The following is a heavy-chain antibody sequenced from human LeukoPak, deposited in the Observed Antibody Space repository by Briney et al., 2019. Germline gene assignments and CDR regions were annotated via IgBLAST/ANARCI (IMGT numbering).Heavy chain of an antibody. CDR2: ISYDGSNK. Sequence: GGSLRLSCAASGFTFSSYGMHWVRQAPGKGLEWVAVISYDGSNKYYADSVKGRFTISRDNSKNTLYLQMNSLRAEDTAVYYCARDPHGSYYYFDYWGQGTLVTVSS. D-gene: IGHD1-26*01. CDR3: ARDPHGSYYYFDY. V-gene: IGHV3-30*19. CDR1: GFTFSSYG. J-gene: IGHJ4*02.